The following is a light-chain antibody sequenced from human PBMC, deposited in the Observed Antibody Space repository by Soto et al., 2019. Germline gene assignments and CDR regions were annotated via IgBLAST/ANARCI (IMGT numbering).Light chain of an antibody. CDR1: SSDVGGYNY. CDR2: EVS. V-gene: IGLV2-14*01. J-gene: IGLJ1*01. Sequence: QSALTQPASVSGSPGQSITISCTGTSSDVGGYNYVSWYQQHPGKAPKLMIYEVSNRPSGVSNRFFGSKSGNTASLTISGLQAEDEADYYCSSYTSSSTNYVFGAGTKVTVL. CDR3: SSYTSSSTNYV.